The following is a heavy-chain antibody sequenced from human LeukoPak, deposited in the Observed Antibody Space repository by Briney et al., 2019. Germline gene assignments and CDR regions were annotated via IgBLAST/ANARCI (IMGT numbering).Heavy chain of an antibody. CDR3: ATRYDSSGYYWAFDI. Sequence: ASVKVSCKASGYTFASYDINWVRQATGQGLEWMGWMNPNSGNTGYAQKFQGRVTMTRNTSISTAYMELSSLRSEDTAVYYCATRYDSSGYYWAFDIWGQGTMVTVSS. D-gene: IGHD3-22*01. CDR2: MNPNSGNT. V-gene: IGHV1-8*01. CDR1: GYTFASYD. J-gene: IGHJ3*02.